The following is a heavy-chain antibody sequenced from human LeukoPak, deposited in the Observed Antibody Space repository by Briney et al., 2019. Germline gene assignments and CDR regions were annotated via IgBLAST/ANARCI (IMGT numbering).Heavy chain of an antibody. Sequence: SETLSLTCTVSGGSISSGGYYWSWIRQPPGKGLEWIGYIYHSGSTYYNPSLKSRVTISVDRSKNQFSLKLSSVTAADTAVYYCARQYRSSLGYFDLWGRGTLVTVSS. CDR1: GGSISSGGYY. D-gene: IGHD6-6*01. CDR2: IYHSGST. J-gene: IGHJ2*01. CDR3: ARQYRSSLGYFDL. V-gene: IGHV4-30-2*01.